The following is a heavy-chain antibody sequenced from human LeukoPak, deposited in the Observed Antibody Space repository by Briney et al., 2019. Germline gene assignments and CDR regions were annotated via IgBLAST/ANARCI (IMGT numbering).Heavy chain of an antibody. V-gene: IGHV3-9*01. CDR1: GFTFGAYA. CDR3: AKDRGAVAVGGYFDY. D-gene: IGHD6-19*01. J-gene: IGHJ4*02. Sequence: PGGSLRLSCAASGFTFGAYAMHWVRQAPGKGLEWVSGISWNSGSIGYADSVKGRFTISRDNAKNSLYLQMNSLRAEDTALYYCAKDRGAVAVGGYFDYWGQGTLVTVSS. CDR2: ISWNSGSI.